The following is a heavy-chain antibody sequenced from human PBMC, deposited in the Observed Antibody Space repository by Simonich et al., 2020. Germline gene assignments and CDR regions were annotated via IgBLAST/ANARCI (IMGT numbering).Heavy chain of an antibody. D-gene: IGHD2-21*02. CDR1: GFTFSSYA. CDR3: ARDGERYCGGDCYSYFDY. CDR2: ISYDENKK. Sequence: QVQLVESGGGVVQPGRSLRLSCAASGFTFSSYAMHWVRQAPGKGLEWVGVISYDENKKYYADSVKGRFTISRDNSKNTLYLQMNSLRAEDTAVYYCARDGERYCGGDCYSYFDYWGQGTLVTVSS. V-gene: IGHV3-30*07. J-gene: IGHJ4*02.